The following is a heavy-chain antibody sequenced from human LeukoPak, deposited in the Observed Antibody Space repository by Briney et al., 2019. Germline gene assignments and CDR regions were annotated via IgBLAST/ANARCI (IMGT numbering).Heavy chain of an antibody. J-gene: IGHJ5*02. V-gene: IGHV3-74*01. D-gene: IGHD3-16*01. CDR1: GFTFSYYY. CDR3: ARDWLDRGTFDP. Sequence: GGALRLSCAASGFTFSYYYMHWVRQAPGRGLVWVSRIKSDGSVTGYADSVKGRFTISRDNAKNTVYLQMNSLRAEDTAVYYCARDWLDRGTFDPWGQGTLVTVSS. CDR2: IKSDGSVT.